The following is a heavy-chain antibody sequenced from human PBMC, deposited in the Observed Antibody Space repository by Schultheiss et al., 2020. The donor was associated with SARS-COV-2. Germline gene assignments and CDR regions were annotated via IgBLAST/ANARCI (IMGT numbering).Heavy chain of an antibody. V-gene: IGHV3-23*01. Sequence: GESLKISCAASGFTFSSYWMSWVRQAPGKGLEWVSAISGSGGSTYYADSVKGRFTISRDNSKNTLYLQMNSLRAEDTAVYYCAKKENIVVVPAAMSAIDYWGQGTLVTVSS. CDR2: ISGSGGST. CDR1: GFTFSSYW. D-gene: IGHD2-2*01. J-gene: IGHJ4*02. CDR3: AKKENIVVVPAAMSAIDY.